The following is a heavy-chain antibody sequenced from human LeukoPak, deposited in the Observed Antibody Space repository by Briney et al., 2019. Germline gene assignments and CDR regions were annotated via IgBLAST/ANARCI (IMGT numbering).Heavy chain of an antibody. D-gene: IGHD2-2*01. CDR1: GGSISSYY. Sequence: PSETLSLTCTVSGGSISSYYWSWIRQPPGKGLEWIGYTYYSGSTNYNPSLKSRVTISVDTSKNQFSLKLSSVTAADTAVYYCARAKAPYSSTILFDYWGQGTLVTVSS. J-gene: IGHJ4*02. CDR3: ARAKAPYSSTILFDY. CDR2: TYYSGST. V-gene: IGHV4-59*01.